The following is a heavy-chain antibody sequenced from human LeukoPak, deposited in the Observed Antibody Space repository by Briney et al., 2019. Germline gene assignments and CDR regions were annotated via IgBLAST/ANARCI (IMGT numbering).Heavy chain of an antibody. J-gene: IGHJ5*02. D-gene: IGHD3-10*01. CDR3: ARGGSGSYFSWLDP. CDR2: INPNSGGT. CDR1: GYTFTDYY. V-gene: IGHV1-2*02. Sequence: GASVKVSCKASGYTFTDYYIHWVRQAPGQGLECVGWINPNSGGTNYAQKFQGRVTMTRDTSISTAYMELNRLRSDDTAVYYCARGGSGSYFSWLDPWGQGTLVTVSS.